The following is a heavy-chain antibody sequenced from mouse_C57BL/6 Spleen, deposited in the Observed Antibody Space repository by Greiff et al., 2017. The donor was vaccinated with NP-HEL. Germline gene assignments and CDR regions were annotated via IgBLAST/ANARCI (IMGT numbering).Heavy chain of an antibody. CDR3: AREGLIDEGYSWYFDV. CDR1: GYTFTSYW. CDR2: IHPNSGST. V-gene: IGHV1-64*01. Sequence: QVQLQQSGAELVKPGASVKLSCKASGYTFTSYWMHWVKQRPGQGLEWIGMIHPNSGSTNYNEKFKSKATLTVDKSSSTAYMQLSSLTSEDSAVYYWAREGLIDEGYSWYFDVWGTGTTGTVAS. D-gene: IGHD2-3*01. J-gene: IGHJ1*03.